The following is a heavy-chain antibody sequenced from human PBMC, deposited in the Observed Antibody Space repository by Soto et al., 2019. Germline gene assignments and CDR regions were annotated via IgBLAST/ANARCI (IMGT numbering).Heavy chain of an antibody. CDR1: GFSLSTSGVA. CDR2: TYWDDDR. D-gene: IGHD3-10*01. CDR3: THMRSYYGSGRHAFDI. V-gene: IGHV2-5*02. Sequence: QITLKESGPTLVKPTQTLTLTCTFSGFSLSTSGVAVGWIRQPPGKALEWLALTYWDDDRRYSSFLKSRLTITKDPSKNQVVLTMTNMDPVDTATYYCTHMRSYYGSGRHAFDIWGQGTMVTVSS. J-gene: IGHJ3*02.